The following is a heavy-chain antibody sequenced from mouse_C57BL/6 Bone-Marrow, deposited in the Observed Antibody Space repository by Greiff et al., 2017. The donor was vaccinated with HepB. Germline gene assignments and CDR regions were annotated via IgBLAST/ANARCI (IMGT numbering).Heavy chain of an antibody. J-gene: IGHJ2*01. CDR1: GYTFTSYW. CDR2: IYPGNSDT. CDR3: TREGNWDVKRDY. V-gene: IGHV1-5*01. D-gene: IGHD4-1*01. Sequence: VQLQQSGTVLARPGASGKMSCKTSGYTFTSYWMHWVKQRPGQGLEWIGAIYPGNSDTSYNQKFKGKAKLTAVTSASTAYMELSSLTNEYSAVYYCTREGNWDVKRDYWCQGTTLTVSS.